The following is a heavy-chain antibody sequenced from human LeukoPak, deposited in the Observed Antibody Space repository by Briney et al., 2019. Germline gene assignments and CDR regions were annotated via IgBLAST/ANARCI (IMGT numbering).Heavy chain of an antibody. CDR1: GGSISSYY. CDR3: ARHLTN. Sequence: SETLSLTCIVSGGSISSYYWSWIRQPPGKGLEWIGYIYYSGSTYYNPSLKSRVTISVDTSKNQFSLKLSSVTAADTAVYYCARHLTNWGQGTLVTVSS. V-gene: IGHV4-59*04. J-gene: IGHJ4*02. CDR2: IYYSGST.